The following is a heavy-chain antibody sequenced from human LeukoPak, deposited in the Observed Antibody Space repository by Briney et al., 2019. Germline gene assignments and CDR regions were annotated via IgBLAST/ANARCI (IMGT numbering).Heavy chain of an antibody. D-gene: IGHD6-13*01. J-gene: IGHJ4*02. CDR2: ISYDGSNK. V-gene: IGHV3-30*18. CDR1: GFTFSSYG. CDR3: AKDLIPLVAAAGTALY. Sequence: GRSLRLSCAASGFTFSSYGVHWVRQAPGKGLEWVAVISYDGSNKYYADSVKGRFTISRDNSKNTLYLQMNSLRAEDTAVYYCAKDLIPLVAAAGTALYWGQGTLVTVSS.